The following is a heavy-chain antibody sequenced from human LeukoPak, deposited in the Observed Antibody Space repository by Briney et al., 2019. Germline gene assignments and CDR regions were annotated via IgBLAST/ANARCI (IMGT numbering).Heavy chain of an antibody. D-gene: IGHD4-17*01. CDR2: IYPGDSDT. J-gene: IGHJ3*02. V-gene: IGHV5-51*01. Sequence: GASLKISCKGSGSRFTSYWIGWVRQLPGKGLEWMGIIYPGDSDTRYSPSFQGQVTISADKSISTAYLQWSSLKASDTAMYYCARLSDYGDHVGAFDIWGQGTMVTVSS. CDR3: ARLSDYGDHVGAFDI. CDR1: GSRFTSYW.